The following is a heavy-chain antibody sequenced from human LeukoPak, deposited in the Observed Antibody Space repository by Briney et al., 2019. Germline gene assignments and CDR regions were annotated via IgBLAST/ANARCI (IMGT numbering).Heavy chain of an antibody. CDR3: TRGGATSSWYWFF. CDR1: GFTFGSHW. CDR2: INKDGSEQ. D-gene: IGHD6-13*01. V-gene: IGHV3-7*01. J-gene: IGHJ4*02. Sequence: GGSLRLSCAASGFTFGSHWMTWVRQAPGKGPEWVASINKDGSEQYYVDSVKGRFTISRDNAKTSLSLQVSSLRAEDTAVYYCTRGGATSSWYWFFWGQGTLVTVSS.